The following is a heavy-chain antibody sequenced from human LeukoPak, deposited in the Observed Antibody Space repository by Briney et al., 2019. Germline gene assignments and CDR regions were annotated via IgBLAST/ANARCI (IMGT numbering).Heavy chain of an antibody. D-gene: IGHD6-6*01. CDR2: LNQDGGEN. CDR1: GFTFTNYW. V-gene: IGHV3-7*01. Sequence: GGSLRLSCAASGFTFTNYWMSWVRQAPGKGLEWVANLNQDGGENFYVDSLRGRFTISRDNAKNSLYLQMNSLRVEDTAVYYCARIGYSSSSFDFWGQGTLGTVSS. CDR3: ARIGYSSSSFDF. J-gene: IGHJ4*02.